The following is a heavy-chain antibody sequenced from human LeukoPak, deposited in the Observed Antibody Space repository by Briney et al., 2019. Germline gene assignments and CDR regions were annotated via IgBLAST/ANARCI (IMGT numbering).Heavy chain of an antibody. CDR1: GFTVSSNY. CDR3: ARGLMSSIAAPPRPSRGYNWFDP. D-gene: IGHD6-6*01. CDR2: INHSGST. V-gene: IGHV4-34*01. J-gene: IGHJ5*02. Sequence: PGGSLRLSCAASGFTVSSNYMSWVRQAPGKGLEWIGEINHSGSTNYNPSLKSRVTISVDTSKNQFSLKLSSVTAADTAVYYCARGLMSSIAAPPRPSRGYNWFDPWGQGTLVTVSS.